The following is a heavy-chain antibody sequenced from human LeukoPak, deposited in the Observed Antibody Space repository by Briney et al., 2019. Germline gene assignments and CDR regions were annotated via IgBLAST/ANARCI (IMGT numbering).Heavy chain of an antibody. CDR1: GYTFTSYG. V-gene: IGHV1-18*01. J-gene: IGHJ4*02. CDR3: ARDSTPYGGYAYYFDY. Sequence: ASVKVSCKASGYTFTSYGISWVRQAPGQGLEWMGWISGYNGNTNYAQKLQGRVTMTTDTSTSTAYMELRSLRSDDTAVYYCARDSTPYGGYAYYFDYWGQGTLVTVSS. D-gene: IGHD5-12*01. CDR2: ISGYNGNT.